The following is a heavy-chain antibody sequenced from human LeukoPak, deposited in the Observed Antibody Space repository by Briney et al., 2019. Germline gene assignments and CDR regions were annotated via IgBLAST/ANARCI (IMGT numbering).Heavy chain of an antibody. Sequence: PSETLSLTCTVSGGSISSGGYYWSWIRQHPGKGLEWIVYIYYSGSTYYNPSLKSRVTISVDTSKNQFSLKLSSVTAADTAVYYCARDRGYDSSGYYPGGFDYWGQGTLVTVSS. J-gene: IGHJ4*02. CDR2: IYYSGST. CDR1: GGSISSGGYY. CDR3: ARDRGYDSSGYYPGGFDY. V-gene: IGHV4-31*03. D-gene: IGHD3-22*01.